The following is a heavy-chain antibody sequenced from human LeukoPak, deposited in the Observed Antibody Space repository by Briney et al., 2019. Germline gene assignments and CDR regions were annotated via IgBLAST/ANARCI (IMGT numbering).Heavy chain of an antibody. J-gene: IGHJ4*02. CDR2: LYVGGGS. D-gene: IGHD2/OR15-2a*01. CDR3: ARVQTIAGLSSWY. CDR1: GFTVSTSY. V-gene: IGHV3-66*01. Sequence: GGSLRLSCAASGFTVSTSYMAWVRQAPGKGLEWVSVLYVGGGSYYADSVRGRFIISRDISKDTVYLQMNSLRGEDTAVYYCARVQTIAGLSSWYWGQGTLVTVSS.